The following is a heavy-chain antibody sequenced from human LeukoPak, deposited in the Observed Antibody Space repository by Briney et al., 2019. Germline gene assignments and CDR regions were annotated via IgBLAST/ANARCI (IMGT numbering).Heavy chain of an antibody. J-gene: IGHJ3*02. V-gene: IGHV4-34*01. Sequence: SETLSLTCTVSGGSISSYYWSWIRQPPGKGLEWIGEINHSGSTNYNPSLKSRVTISVDTSKNQFSLKLSSVTAADTAVYYCARAWSSSGYHDAFDIWGQGTMVTVSS. CDR2: INHSGST. D-gene: IGHD3-22*01. CDR1: GGSISSYY. CDR3: ARAWSSSGYHDAFDI.